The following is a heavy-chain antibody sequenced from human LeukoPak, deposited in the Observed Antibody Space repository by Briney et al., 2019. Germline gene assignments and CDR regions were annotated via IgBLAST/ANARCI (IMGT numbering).Heavy chain of an antibody. Sequence: ASVKVSCKVSGYTLTELSMHWVRQAPGKGLEWMGGFDPGDGETIYAQKFQGRVTMTEDTSTDTAYMELSSLRSEDTAVYYCATGGDGCSGGSCPLDYPNWFDPWGQGTLVTVSS. CDR1: GYTLTELS. V-gene: IGHV1-24*01. CDR2: FDPGDGET. J-gene: IGHJ5*02. D-gene: IGHD2-15*01. CDR3: ATGGDGCSGGSCPLDYPNWFDP.